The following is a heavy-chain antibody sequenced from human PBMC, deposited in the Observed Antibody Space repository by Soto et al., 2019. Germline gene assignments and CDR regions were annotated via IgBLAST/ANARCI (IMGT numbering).Heavy chain of an antibody. CDR3: ARTNFYDSSGYYF. J-gene: IGHJ4*02. V-gene: IGHV1-2*02. CDR1: GYTFTGYY. D-gene: IGHD3-22*01. Sequence: GASVKVSCKASGYTFTGYYMHWVRQAPGQGLEWMGWINPNSGGTNYAQKFQGRVTMTRDTPISTAYMELSRLRSDDTAVYYCARTNFYDSSGYYFWGQGTLVTVAS. CDR2: INPNSGGT.